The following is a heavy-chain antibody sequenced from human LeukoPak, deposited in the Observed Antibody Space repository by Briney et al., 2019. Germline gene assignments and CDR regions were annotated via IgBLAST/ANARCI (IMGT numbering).Heavy chain of an antibody. CDR2: INPNSGGT. CDR3: ARRHTYGDPYFDY. V-gene: IGHV1-2*02. Sequence: ASVKVSCKASGYTFTGYYMHWVRQAPGQGLEWMGCINPNSGGTNYAQNFQGRVTMTRDTSISTAYMELSWLRPDDTAVYYCARRHTYGDPYFDYWGQGTLVTVSS. CDR1: GYTFTGYY. J-gene: IGHJ4*02. D-gene: IGHD4-17*01.